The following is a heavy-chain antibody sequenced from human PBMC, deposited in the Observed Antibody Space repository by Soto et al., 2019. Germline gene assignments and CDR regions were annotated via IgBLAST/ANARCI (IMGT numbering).Heavy chain of an antibody. CDR1: GVSMSSGGYY. CDR2: IYYSGGT. D-gene: IGHD3-10*01. CDR3: SSSFYGAGSYCLDY. V-gene: IGHV4-31*03. J-gene: IGHJ4*02. Sequence: QVQLQESGPGQVKASQTLSLTCTVSGVSMSSGGYYWSWIRQHPGKGLEWLGYIYYSGGTYYNPSLNSRGIISVDTYKNQFALKLSSVTAADTGVYYCSSSFYGAGSYCLDYWGQGTLVTVSS.